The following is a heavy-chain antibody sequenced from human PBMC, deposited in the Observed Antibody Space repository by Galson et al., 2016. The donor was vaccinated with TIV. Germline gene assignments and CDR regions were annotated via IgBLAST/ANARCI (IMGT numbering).Heavy chain of an antibody. CDR3: VKGDYHGSGGYCDY. CDR1: GFSFEDYA. J-gene: IGHJ4*02. V-gene: IGHV3-9*01. Sequence: SLRLSCAASGFSFEDYAMHWVRQTPGKGLEWVSVISWKSYYINYAGSVKGRFTMSRDNAKNSLYLQMNSLRPEDTAFYYCVKGDYHGSGGYCDYWSRGTQVTVSS. CDR2: ISWKSYYI. D-gene: IGHD3-10*01.